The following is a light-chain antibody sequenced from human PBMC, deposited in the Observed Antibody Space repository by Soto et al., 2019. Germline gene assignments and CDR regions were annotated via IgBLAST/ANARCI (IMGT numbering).Light chain of an antibody. CDR1: SSNVGGYNF. J-gene: IGLJ2*01. Sequence: QSALTQPASVSGSPGQSIAISCTGTSSNVGGYNFVSWYQQHPGKAPKLLIYEVNKRPSGVSNRFSGSKSDNTASLTISGLQAEDEADYYCRSYGGDRIFGGGTKLTVL. CDR2: EVN. CDR3: RSYGGDRI. V-gene: IGLV2-23*02.